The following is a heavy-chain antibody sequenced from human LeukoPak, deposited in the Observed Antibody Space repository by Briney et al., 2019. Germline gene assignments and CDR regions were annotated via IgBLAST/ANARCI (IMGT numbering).Heavy chain of an antibody. Sequence: PGGSLRLSCAASGFTFSNAWMSWVRQAPGKGLEWVGRIKSKTDGGTTDYAAPGKGRFTITRDDSKNTLYLQMNSLKTEDTAVYYCTTVGRYGGNHGVYWGQGTLVTVSS. D-gene: IGHD4-23*01. V-gene: IGHV3-15*01. CDR1: GFTFSNAW. CDR3: TTVGRYGGNHGVY. J-gene: IGHJ4*02. CDR2: IKSKTDGGTT.